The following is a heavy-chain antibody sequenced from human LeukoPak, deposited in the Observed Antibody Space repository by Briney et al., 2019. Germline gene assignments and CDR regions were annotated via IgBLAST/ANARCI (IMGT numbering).Heavy chain of an antibody. J-gene: IGHJ4*02. V-gene: IGHV3-7*01. Sequence: GGSLRLSCVVSGFTFSSYSMIWVRQAPGKGLQWVANMKKDGSETNYVDSVKGRFTISRDNAKNSLYLQMNSLRAEHTAVYYCGRHRSGSGTYFIDYWGQGTLVSVSS. CDR1: GFTFSSYS. CDR3: GRHRSGSGTYFIDY. D-gene: IGHD3-10*01. CDR2: MKKDGSET.